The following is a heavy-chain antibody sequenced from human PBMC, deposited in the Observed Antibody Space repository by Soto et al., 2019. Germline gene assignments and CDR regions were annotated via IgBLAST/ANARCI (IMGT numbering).Heavy chain of an antibody. D-gene: IGHD1-1*01. V-gene: IGHV1-69*12. Sequence: QVQLEQSGAEVKKPGSSVKVSCKASGGTFRNSASSWVRQAPGQGLEWMGGIMPIFRTPDYAQKFQGRVTITADESTTTAYTELSGLRSDDTAVYYCARDNDRPQLGGNYYYILDVWGQGTTVTVSS. CDR2: IMPIFRTP. J-gene: IGHJ6*02. CDR3: ARDNDRPQLGGNYYYILDV. CDR1: GGTFRNSA.